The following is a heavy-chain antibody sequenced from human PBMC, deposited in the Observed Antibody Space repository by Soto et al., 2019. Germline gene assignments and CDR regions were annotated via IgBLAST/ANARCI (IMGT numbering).Heavy chain of an antibody. V-gene: IGHV4-30-4*01. Sequence: QVQLQESGPGLVKPSQTLFLTCTVSGGSISSADYYWSWIRQPPGKGLEWIGYIYYSGSTYYNPSXXSRVTISVDTXXNXSXXKLSPVNAAATAVYYCARDTYYYDSSGYLRRWFDPWGQGTLVTVSS. CDR1: GGSISSADYY. CDR2: IYYSGST. J-gene: IGHJ5*02. D-gene: IGHD3-22*01. CDR3: ARDTYYYDSSGYLRRWFDP.